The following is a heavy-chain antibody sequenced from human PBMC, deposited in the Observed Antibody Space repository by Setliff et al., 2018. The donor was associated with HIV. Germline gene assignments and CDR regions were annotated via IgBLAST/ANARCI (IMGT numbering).Heavy chain of an antibody. V-gene: IGHV4-59*01. CDR1: GGSISSYY. Sequence: PSETLSLTCTVSGGSISSYYWSWIRQPPGKGLEWIGYIYYSGSTNYNPSLKSRVTISVDTSKNQFSLKLSSVTAADTAVYYCARVGGEMATIAGAFDIRGQGTMVTVSS. CDR3: ARVGGEMATIAGAFDI. D-gene: IGHD5-12*01. CDR2: IYYSGST. J-gene: IGHJ3*02.